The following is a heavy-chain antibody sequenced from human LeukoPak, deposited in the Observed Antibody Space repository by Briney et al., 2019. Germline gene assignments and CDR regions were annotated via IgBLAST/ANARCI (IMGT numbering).Heavy chain of an antibody. CDR2: ISVSGNT. CDR3: AKGRGYDILTGLGAFDI. D-gene: IGHD3-9*01. J-gene: IGHJ3*02. V-gene: IGHV3-23*01. CDR1: GFTLSSYA. Sequence: PGGSLRLSCAASGFTLSSYAMSWVRQGPGKGLEWVSAISVSGNTYHADSVKGRFTISRDNSKNTLYLQMNSLRAEDTAVYYCAKGRGYDILTGLGAFDIWGQGTMVTVSS.